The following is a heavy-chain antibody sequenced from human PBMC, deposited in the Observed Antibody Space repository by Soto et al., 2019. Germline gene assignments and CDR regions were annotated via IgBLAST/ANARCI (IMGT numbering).Heavy chain of an antibody. CDR1: DFTINNAW. CDR3: TTGSVEGV. CDR2: VKTNSEGGAT. Sequence: EAQLVESGGGLVKPGGSLRLSCAASDFTINNAWMNWVRQAPGKGLEWVARVKTNSEGGATDYAAPLKDRFTISRDDSKNTLFLQMNSLKTEDTAVYYCTTGSVEGVWGQGATVTVSS. J-gene: IGHJ6*02. D-gene: IGHD2-15*01. V-gene: IGHV3-15*07.